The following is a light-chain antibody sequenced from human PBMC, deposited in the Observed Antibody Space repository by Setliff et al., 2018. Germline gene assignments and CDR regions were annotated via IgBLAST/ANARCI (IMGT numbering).Light chain of an antibody. CDR2: EVS. CDR1: SSDVGYYNY. CDR3: SSYTSSSTRV. V-gene: IGLV2-14*01. J-gene: IGLJ1*01. Sequence: SALTQPASVSGSPGQSITLSCTGTSSDVGYYNYVSWYQQHPGKAPKLMIYEVSNRPSGVSNRFSGSKSGNTASLTISGLQAEDEADYYCSSYTSSSTRVFGTGTKVTVL.